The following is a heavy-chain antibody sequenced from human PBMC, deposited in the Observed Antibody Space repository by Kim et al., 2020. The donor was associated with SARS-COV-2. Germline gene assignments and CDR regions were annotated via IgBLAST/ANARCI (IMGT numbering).Heavy chain of an antibody. Sequence: SGPTLVRPTQTLTLTCTFSGFSLSTSAVGVAWIRQPPGKSLEWLALIYWDDDRRYSPSLKSRLTITKDTSTNQVVLTMTNMDPVDTATYYCAHRQTPHYYDYWGQGTLVTVSS. CDR1: GFSLSTSAVG. CDR3: AHRQTPHYYDY. J-gene: IGHJ4*02. V-gene: IGHV2-5*02. CDR2: IYWDDDR.